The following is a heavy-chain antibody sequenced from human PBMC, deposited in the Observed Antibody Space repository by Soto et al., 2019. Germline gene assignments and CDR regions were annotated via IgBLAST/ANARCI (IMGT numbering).Heavy chain of an antibody. CDR2: LSGSGTST. V-gene: IGHV3-23*01. CDR1: GFSFVNYA. CDR3: AKATTNGGWFNPFDS. D-gene: IGHD6-19*01. Sequence: GSLRLSCAASGFSFVNYAMNWVRQAPGKGLEWVSGLSGSGTSTYYADSVKGRFTISRDNSRDTLFLQMNSLTADDTAVYYCAKATTNGGWFNPFDSWGQGALVTVSS. J-gene: IGHJ4*02.